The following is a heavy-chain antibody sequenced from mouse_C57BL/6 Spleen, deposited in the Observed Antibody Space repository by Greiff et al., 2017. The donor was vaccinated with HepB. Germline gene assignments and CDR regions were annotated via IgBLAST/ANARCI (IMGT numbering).Heavy chain of an antibody. V-gene: IGHV1-72*01. D-gene: IGHD1-1*01. J-gene: IGHJ4*01. CDR3: ARGRSTTGVEGYAMDY. CDR1: GYTFTSYW. CDR2: IDPNSGGT. Sequence: QVQLQQPGAELVKPGASVKLSCKASGYTFTSYWMHWVKQRPGRGLEWIGRIDPNSGGTKYNEKFKSKATLTVDKPSSTAYMQLSSLTSEDSAVYYCARGRSTTGVEGYAMDYWGQGTSVTVSS.